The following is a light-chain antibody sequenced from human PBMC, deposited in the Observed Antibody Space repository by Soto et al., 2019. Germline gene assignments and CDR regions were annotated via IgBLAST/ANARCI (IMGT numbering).Light chain of an antibody. Sequence: DIQMTQSPSSLSASVGDRVTMTCRASQGIGSYLAWYQQKSGKVPKLLIYAASTLQSGVPSRFSGSGSGTDFTLTISSLQSEDFATYYCQQYYNYPLTFGGGTKVDIK. CDR3: QQYYNYPLT. V-gene: IGKV1-27*01. J-gene: IGKJ4*01. CDR1: QGIGSY. CDR2: AAS.